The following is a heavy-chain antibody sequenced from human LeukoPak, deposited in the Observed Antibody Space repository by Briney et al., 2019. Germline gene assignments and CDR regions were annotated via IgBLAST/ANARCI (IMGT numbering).Heavy chain of an antibody. V-gene: IGHV5-51*01. J-gene: IGHJ4*02. CDR3: ARHVRGGYNKYVTPFDY. CDR2: IYPGDSDT. D-gene: IGHD5-24*01. CDR1: GYSFTSYW. Sequence: GESLKISCKGSGYSFTSYWIGWVRQMPGKGLEWMGSIYPGDSDTRYSPSFQGQVTISADKSISTAYRQWSSLKASDTAMYYCARHVRGGYNKYVTPFDYWGQGTLVTVSS.